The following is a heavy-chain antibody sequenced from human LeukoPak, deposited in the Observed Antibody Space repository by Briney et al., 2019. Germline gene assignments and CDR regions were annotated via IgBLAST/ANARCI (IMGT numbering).Heavy chain of an antibody. V-gene: IGHV3-15*01. CDR1: GFSFNYAW. D-gene: IGHD5-18*01. CDR2: IKSKIDGGTI. CDR3: TTKSPDTAMVTKDY. Sequence: GGSLRLSCAASGFSFNYAWMNWVRQAPGKGPEWVARIKSKIDGGTIDYAAPVKGRFAISRDDSKNTLYLQMNSLKTEDTAVYYCTTKSPDTAMVTKDYWGQGTLVTVSS. J-gene: IGHJ4*02.